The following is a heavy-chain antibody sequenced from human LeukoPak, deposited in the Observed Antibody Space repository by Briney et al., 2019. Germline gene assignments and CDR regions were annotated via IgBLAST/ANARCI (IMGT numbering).Heavy chain of an antibody. CDR3: VKGHKCDSTSYTFES. D-gene: IGHD3-22*01. CDR2: ILINGGRA. Sequence: GGSLTLSCSASGFTLKSYDVEWARHARGGGREYVSLILINGGRANHTNPVKVRLTISTPNSKTTLHLKMSSLTAEDTAVYYCVKGHKCDSTSYTFESWGERSPLT. J-gene: IGHJ4*02. V-gene: IGHV3-64D*06. CDR1: GFTLKSYD.